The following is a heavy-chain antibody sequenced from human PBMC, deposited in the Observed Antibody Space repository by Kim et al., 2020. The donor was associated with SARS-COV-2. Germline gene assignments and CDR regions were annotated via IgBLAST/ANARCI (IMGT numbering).Heavy chain of an antibody. CDR1: GYTFTSYG. D-gene: IGHD6-13*01. V-gene: IGHV1-18*01. CDR2: ISAYNGNT. J-gene: IGHJ6*02. CDR3: ARVRTSDSSSWSYYYYYYGMDV. Sequence: ASVKVSCKASGYTFTSYGISWVRQAPGQGLEWMGWISAYNGNTNYAQKLQGRVTMTTDTSTSTAYMELRSLRSDDTAVYYCARVRTSDSSSWSYYYYYYGMDVWGQGTTVTVSS.